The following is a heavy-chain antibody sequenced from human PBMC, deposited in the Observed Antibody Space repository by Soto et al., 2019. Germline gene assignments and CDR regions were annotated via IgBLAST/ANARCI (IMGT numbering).Heavy chain of an antibody. V-gene: IGHV3-23*01. CDR1: GFAFSTYA. CDR2: ISAPGGEGGT. D-gene: IGHD6-19*01. J-gene: IGHJ4*02. CDR3: AKNLYDSVWSPPHY. Sequence: PGGSLRLSCAASGFAFSTYAMSWVRQAPGKGLEWVSIISAPGGEGGTLYTKSVKGRFTISRDSSTNTLHLQMDSLRAEDTAIYYCAKNLYDSVWSPPHYWGQGTLVTVSS.